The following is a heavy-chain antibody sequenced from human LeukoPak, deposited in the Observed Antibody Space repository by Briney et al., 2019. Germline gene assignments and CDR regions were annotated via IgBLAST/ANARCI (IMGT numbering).Heavy chain of an antibody. Sequence: SGPTLVKPTQTLTFTCTFSGFSLSPSGMRVSGIRQPPGKSLEWLGRNDCDDDKFYRTSLKTRLTISKDTSKNQVVLTMTNRDPVDTATYYCARTQCSSGLFVPWGEGTLVTVSS. CDR2: NDCDDDK. J-gene: IGHJ5*02. D-gene: IGHD6-19*01. CDR3: ARTQCSSGLFVP. V-gene: IGHV2-70*04. CDR1: GFSLSPSGMR.